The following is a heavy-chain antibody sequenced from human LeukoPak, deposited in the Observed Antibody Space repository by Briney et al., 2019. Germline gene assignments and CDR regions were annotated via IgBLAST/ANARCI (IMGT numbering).Heavy chain of an antibody. D-gene: IGHD2-2*01. J-gene: IGHJ6*02. CDR1: GFTFSSYG. Sequence: PGGSLRLSCAASGFTFSSYGMHWVRQAPGKGPEWVALISYDGSNEYYADSVRGRFTISRDNSKFTLYMQMNSLRAEDTAVYYCARVRAGYCTSTSCYTGMDVWGQGTTVTVSS. CDR2: ISYDGSNE. CDR3: ARVRAGYCTSTSCYTGMDV. V-gene: IGHV3-30*03.